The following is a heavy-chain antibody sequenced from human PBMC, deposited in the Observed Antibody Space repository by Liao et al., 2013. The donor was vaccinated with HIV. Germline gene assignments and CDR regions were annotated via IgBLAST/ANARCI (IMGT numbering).Heavy chain of an antibody. V-gene: IGHV4-30-4*08. CDR3: ARHGYSYRYQYYYYMDV. D-gene: IGHD5-18*01. CDR2: IYYSGST. CDR1: GGSISSGDYY. J-gene: IGHJ6*03. Sequence: QVQLQESGPGLVKPSQTLSLTCTVSGGSISSGDYYWSWIRQPPGKGLEWIGYIYYSGSTYYNPSLKSRVTISVDTSKNQFSLKLSSVTAADTAVYYCARHGYSYRYQYYYYMDVWGKGTTVTVSS.